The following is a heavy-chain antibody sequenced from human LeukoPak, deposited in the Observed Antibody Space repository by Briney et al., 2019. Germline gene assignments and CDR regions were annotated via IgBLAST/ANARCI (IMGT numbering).Heavy chain of an antibody. CDR3: TRPRAPYSTSWPLDY. Sequence: GGSLRLSCAASGFTFDDYGMSWVRQAPGKGLEWVPGINWNGDSTSYADSVKGRFTISRDNAKNSLYLQMNSLRAEDMALYHCTRPRAPYSTSWPLDYWGQGTLVTVSS. V-gene: IGHV3-20*01. CDR1: GFTFDDYG. J-gene: IGHJ4*02. CDR2: INWNGDST. D-gene: IGHD6-13*01.